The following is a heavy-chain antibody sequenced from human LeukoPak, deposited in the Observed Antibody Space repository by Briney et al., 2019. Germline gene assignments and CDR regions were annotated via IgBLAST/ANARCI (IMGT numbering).Heavy chain of an antibody. CDR3: ASEKSEAVAEIDY. J-gene: IGHJ4*02. Sequence: GGSLRLSCAASGFTFSSYSMNWVRQAPGKGLEWVSSISSSSSYIYYADSVKGRFTISRDNAKNSLYLQMNSLRAEDTAVYYCASEKSEAVAEIDYWGQGTLVTVSS. D-gene: IGHD6-19*01. CDR1: GFTFSSYS. V-gene: IGHV3-21*01. CDR2: ISSSSSYI.